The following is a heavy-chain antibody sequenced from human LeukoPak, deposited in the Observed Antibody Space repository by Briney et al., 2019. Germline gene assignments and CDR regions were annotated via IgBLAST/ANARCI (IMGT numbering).Heavy chain of an antibody. D-gene: IGHD2/OR15-2a*01. J-gene: IGHJ4*02. Sequence: PSETLSLTCAVYGGSFSGYYWSWIRQPPGKGLEWIGEINHSGSTNYNPSLKSRVTISVDKSKNQFSLKLSSVTAADTAVYYCARSHPSKIDYWGQGTLVTVSS. CDR3: ARSHPSKIDY. CDR1: GGSFSGYY. V-gene: IGHV4-34*01. CDR2: INHSGST.